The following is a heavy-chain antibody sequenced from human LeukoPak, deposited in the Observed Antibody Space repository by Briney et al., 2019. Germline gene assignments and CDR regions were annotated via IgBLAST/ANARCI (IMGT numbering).Heavy chain of an antibody. CDR2: IKQDGSEK. Sequence: GGSLRLSCAASGFSFNSYWMSWVRQAPGKGLEWVANIKQDGSEKYYVDSVKGRFTISRDNAKNSLYLQMNSLRAEDTAVYYCAELGITMIGGVWGKGTTVTISS. CDR1: GFSFNSYW. V-gene: IGHV3-7*01. D-gene: IGHD3-10*02. CDR3: AELGITMIGGV. J-gene: IGHJ6*04.